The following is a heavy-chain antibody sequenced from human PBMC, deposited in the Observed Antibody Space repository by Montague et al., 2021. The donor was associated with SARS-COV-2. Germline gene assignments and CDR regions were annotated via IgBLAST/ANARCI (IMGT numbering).Heavy chain of an antibody. D-gene: IGHD1-1*01. CDR2: INYGGST. Sequence: SETLSLTCAVYGRSFSDYHWTWIRQSPGGGLEWIGQINYGGSTKYNPSLRSRVTISIDTSKNQFSLKLTSVTAAGTAVYYCARGAPGYWGQGTLVTVSS. V-gene: IGHV4-34*01. CDR1: GRSFSDYH. CDR3: ARGAPGY. J-gene: IGHJ4*02.